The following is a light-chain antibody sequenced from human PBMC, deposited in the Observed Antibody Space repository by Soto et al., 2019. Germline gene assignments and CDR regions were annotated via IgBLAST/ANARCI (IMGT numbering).Light chain of an antibody. V-gene: IGKV3-11*01. CDR2: DAS. J-gene: IGKJ1*01. Sequence: EIVLTQSPATLSLSPGERATLSCRASQTISNFLSWYQQKPGQAPRLLIYDASNRATGIPARFSGSGSGTDFTLTISRLEPEDFAVYYCQHYGNSRTFGQGTKVEIK. CDR1: QTISNF. CDR3: QHYGNSRT.